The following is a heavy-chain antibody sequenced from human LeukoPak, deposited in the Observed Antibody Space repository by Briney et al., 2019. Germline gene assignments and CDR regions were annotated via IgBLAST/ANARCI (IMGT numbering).Heavy chain of an antibody. J-gene: IGHJ6*02. CDR1: GFTFSSYG. CDR2: ISYDGSNK. D-gene: IGHD2-2*01. Sequence: PGGSLRLSCAASGFTFSSYGMHWVRQAPGKGLEWVAVISYDGSNKYYADSVKGRFTISRDNSKNTLYLQMNSLRAEDTAVCYCARDGGGLVVVPAGYGMDVWGQGTTVTVSS. V-gene: IGHV3-30*03. CDR3: ARDGGGLVVVPAGYGMDV.